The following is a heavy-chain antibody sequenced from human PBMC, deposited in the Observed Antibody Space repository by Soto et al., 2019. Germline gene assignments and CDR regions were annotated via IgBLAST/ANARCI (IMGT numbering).Heavy chain of an antibody. Sequence: QVQLVQSGGGVVQPGRSLRLSCAASGFSFSGYGMHWVRQAPGKGLEWVAVIWYDGSEKYYADSVKGRFTISRDNSKNTLFLQMNSLRVEDTAVYYCAREEFLAYWGQGTLVTVSS. D-gene: IGHD3-10*01. J-gene: IGHJ4*02. CDR1: GFSFSGYG. CDR3: AREEFLAY. V-gene: IGHV3-33*01. CDR2: IWYDGSEK.